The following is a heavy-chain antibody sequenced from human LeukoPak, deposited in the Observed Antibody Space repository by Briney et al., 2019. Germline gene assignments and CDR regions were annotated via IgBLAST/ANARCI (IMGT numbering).Heavy chain of an antibody. CDR3: AKSGYSYGGPIDS. V-gene: IGHV3-48*04. CDR2: ISSSGSTI. J-gene: IGHJ4*02. Sequence: GGSLRLSCSASGFTFSSYWISWVRQAPGKGGEWVSYISSSGSTIYYADSVKGRFTISRDNAKNSLYLQMNSLRAEDTAVYYCAKSGYSYGGPIDSWGQGTLVTVSS. D-gene: IGHD5-18*01. CDR1: GFTFSSYW.